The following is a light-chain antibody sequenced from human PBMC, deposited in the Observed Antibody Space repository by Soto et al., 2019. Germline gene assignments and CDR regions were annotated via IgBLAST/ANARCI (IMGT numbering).Light chain of an antibody. V-gene: IGKV3-20*01. CDR3: QQYGSSPIT. J-gene: IGKJ5*01. Sequence: EVVLTQSPGTLSLSPGERATLSCRASQSVNTNYLAWYQQKSGQAPRLLIYGESSRATGIPDRFSGSGSGTDFTLTISSLEPEDFAAYFCQQYGSSPITFGQGTRLEIK. CDR2: GES. CDR1: QSVNTNY.